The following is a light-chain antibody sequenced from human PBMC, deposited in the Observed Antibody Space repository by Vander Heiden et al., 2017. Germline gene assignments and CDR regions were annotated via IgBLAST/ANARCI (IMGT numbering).Light chain of an antibody. J-gene: IGLJ3*02. CDR1: RSNIGSNT. Sequence: QSVLTQPPSASGTPGQRVTISCSGSRSNIGSNTVNWYQQLPGTAPKLLIYSNNERPSGVHDRFSGSKSGTSASLAISGLQSEDEADYYCAAWDDTLNGWVFGGGTKLTVL. CDR3: AAWDDTLNGWV. CDR2: SNN. V-gene: IGLV1-44*01.